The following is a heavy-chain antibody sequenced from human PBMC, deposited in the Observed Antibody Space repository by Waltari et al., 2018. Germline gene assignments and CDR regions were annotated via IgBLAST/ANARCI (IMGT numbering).Heavy chain of an antibody. CDR1: GFTFSSYS. V-gene: IGHV3-21*01. Sequence: EVQLVESGGGLVKPGGSLRLSCAASGFTFSSYSMNWVRQAPGKGLEWVSSISSSSSYIYYADSVKGRFTISRDNAKNSLYLQMNSLRAEDTAVYYCASGSGPDAFDIWGQGTMVTVSS. J-gene: IGHJ3*02. CDR2: ISSSSSYI. CDR3: ASGSGPDAFDI. D-gene: IGHD6-19*01.